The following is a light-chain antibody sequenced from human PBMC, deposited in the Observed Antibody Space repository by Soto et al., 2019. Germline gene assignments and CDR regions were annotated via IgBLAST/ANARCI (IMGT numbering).Light chain of an antibody. CDR1: QSVSSSY. CDR2: GAS. CDR3: QQYGSSSWT. Sequence: EIALTQSPGTLSLSPGERATLSCRASQSVSSSYLAWYQQKPGQAPRLLIYGASSRATDIPDRFSGSGSGTDFTLTISRLELEDFAVYYCQQYGSSSWTFGQGTKVDI. V-gene: IGKV3-20*01. J-gene: IGKJ1*01.